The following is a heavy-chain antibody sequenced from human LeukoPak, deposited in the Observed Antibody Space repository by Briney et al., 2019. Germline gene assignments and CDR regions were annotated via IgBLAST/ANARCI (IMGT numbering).Heavy chain of an antibody. D-gene: IGHD2-21*01. J-gene: IGHJ5*02. V-gene: IGHV4-4*02. CDR1: GGSISSSDW. CDR2: IYHSGRT. CDR3: ARDPFLHIPSEGHNWFDP. Sequence: SGTLSLTCTVSGGSISSSDWWSWVRQPPGKGLEWIGEIYHSGRTNYNPSLKSRVTMSVDKSKNQFSLKLISVTAADTAVYYCARDPFLHIPSEGHNWFDPWGQGTLVTVSS.